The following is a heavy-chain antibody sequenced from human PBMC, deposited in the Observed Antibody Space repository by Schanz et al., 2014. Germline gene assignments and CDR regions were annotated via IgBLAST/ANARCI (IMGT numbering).Heavy chain of an antibody. J-gene: IGHJ4*02. D-gene: IGHD2-21*01. V-gene: IGHV1-69*08. CDR1: RSTFSSYT. CDR3: ARDRLECGAECYSVEVFEI. CDR2: IIPILGIA. Sequence: QVHLVQSGAEVKKPGSSVKVSCKASRSTFSSYTISWVRQARGQGLEWMGRIIPILGIANYAQNFQGRVTITADKSTSTAYMELTSLRSEDTAVYYCARDRLECGAECYSVEVFEIWGQGTLVIVSS.